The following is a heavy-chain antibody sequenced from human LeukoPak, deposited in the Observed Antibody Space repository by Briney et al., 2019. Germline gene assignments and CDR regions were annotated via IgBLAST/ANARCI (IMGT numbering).Heavy chain of an antibody. CDR3: ARRDYYGSGSYYLAFDI. CDR1: AGSITSSRW. D-gene: IGHD3-10*01. V-gene: IGHV4-4*02. Sequence: SETLSLTCAVSAGSITSSRWWNWVRQPPGKGLEWIGEVPDSGATKYNPSLKGRVTISVDKSRTQIFLRMNSVTAADTAVYYCARRDYYGSGSYYLAFDIWGQGTMVTVSS. J-gene: IGHJ3*02. CDR2: VPDSGAT.